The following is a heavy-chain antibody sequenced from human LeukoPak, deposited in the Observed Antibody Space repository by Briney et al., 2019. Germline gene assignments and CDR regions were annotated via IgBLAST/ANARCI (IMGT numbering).Heavy chain of an antibody. CDR3: ARHVAVTNDLNYYMDV. J-gene: IGHJ6*03. D-gene: IGHD6-19*01. CDR2: IYYSGST. V-gene: IGHV4-38-2*02. CDR1: GYSISSGYY. Sequence: PSETLSLTCSVSGYSISSGYYWGWIRQPPGKGRGWFGSIYYSGSTYYNPSLKSRVTISVDTSKNQFSLKLSSVTAADTAVYYCARHVAVTNDLNYYMDVWGKGTTVTVSS.